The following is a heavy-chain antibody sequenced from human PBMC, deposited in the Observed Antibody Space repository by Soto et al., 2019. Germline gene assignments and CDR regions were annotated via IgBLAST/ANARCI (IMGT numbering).Heavy chain of an antibody. D-gene: IGHD3-10*01. J-gene: IGHJ4*02. Sequence: QVQLQESGPGLVTPSQTLSLTCTVSLGSITSGDYYWTWIRQPPGKGLEWIGYIFYNGNTYYNPSLKSRRTISVDTSNNQFFVKLTSVTAADTAVYYCASLRGSGTNFFFDSWGQGTLVTVSS. V-gene: IGHV4-31*03. CDR1: LGSITSGDYY. CDR2: IFYNGNT. CDR3: ASLRGSGTNFFFDS.